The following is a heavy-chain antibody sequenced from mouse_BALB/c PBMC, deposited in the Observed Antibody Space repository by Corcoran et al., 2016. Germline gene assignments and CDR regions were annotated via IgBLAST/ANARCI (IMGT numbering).Heavy chain of an antibody. D-gene: IGHD1-1*01. CDR1: GYTFSSYW. CDR3: ARGHYYGSRALVLAY. Sequence: QVQLQQSGAELMKPGASVKISCKATGYTFSSYWIEWVKQRPGHGLEWIGEILPGSGSTNYNEKFKGKATFTADTSSNTAYMQLSSLTSEDSAVYYCARGHYYGSRALVLAYWGQGTLVTVSA. CDR2: ILPGSGST. V-gene: IGHV1-9*01. J-gene: IGHJ3*01.